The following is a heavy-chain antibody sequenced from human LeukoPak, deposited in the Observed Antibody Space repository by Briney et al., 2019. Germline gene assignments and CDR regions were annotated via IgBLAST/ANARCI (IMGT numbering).Heavy chain of an antibody. CDR1: GFTFSSYE. Sequence: SGGSLRLSCAASGFTFSSYEMNWVRQAPGKGLEWVSYISSSGSTIYYADSVKGRFTISRDNAKNTLYLQMNSLRGEDTAVYYCASGGRSFGYDSWGQGTLVTASS. D-gene: IGHD2-15*01. J-gene: IGHJ4*02. CDR3: ASGGRSFGYDS. CDR2: ISSSGSTI. V-gene: IGHV3-48*03.